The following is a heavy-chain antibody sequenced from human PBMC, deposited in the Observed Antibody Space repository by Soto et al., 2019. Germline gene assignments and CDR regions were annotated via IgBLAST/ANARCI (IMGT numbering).Heavy chain of an antibody. CDR3: ARGYCSGGSCYAGIDFDY. CDR1: GGSISSYY. D-gene: IGHD2-15*01. V-gene: IGHV4-59*01. Sequence: SETLSLTCTVSGGSISSYYWSWIRQPPGKGLEWIGYIYYSGSTNYNPSLKSRVTISVDTSKNQFSLKLSSVTAADTAVYYCARGYCSGGSCYAGIDFDYWGQGTLVTVS. CDR2: IYYSGST. J-gene: IGHJ4*02.